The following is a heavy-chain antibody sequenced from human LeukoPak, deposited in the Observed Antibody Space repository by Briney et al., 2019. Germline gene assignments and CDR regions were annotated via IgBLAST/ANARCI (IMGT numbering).Heavy chain of an antibody. Sequence: PSETLSLTCTVSGGSISSYYWSWIRQPPGKGREWIGCIYYSGSTYYNPSLKSRVTISVDTSKNQFSLKLSSVTAADTAVYYCARHGARYCSGGSCYPDAFDIWGQGTMVTVSS. V-gene: IGHV4-59*04. CDR2: IYYSGST. J-gene: IGHJ3*02. D-gene: IGHD2-15*01. CDR3: ARHGARYCSGGSCYPDAFDI. CDR1: GGSISSYY.